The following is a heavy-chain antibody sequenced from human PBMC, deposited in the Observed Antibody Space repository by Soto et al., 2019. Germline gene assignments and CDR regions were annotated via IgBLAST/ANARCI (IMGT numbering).Heavy chain of an antibody. V-gene: IGHV4-61*01. D-gene: IGHD5-18*01. CDR1: SGSVISGSYY. CDR3: ARGGYYEYFQH. J-gene: IGHJ1*01. CDR2: IYNSGST. Sequence: QVQLQESGPGLVKPSETLSLTCTVSSGSVISGSYYWSWIRQPPGKGLEWIGYIYNSGSTNYNPSLKSRVTISGDTSENQCSLRLSSVTAADTAVYYCARGGYYEYFQHWGQGTLVTVSS.